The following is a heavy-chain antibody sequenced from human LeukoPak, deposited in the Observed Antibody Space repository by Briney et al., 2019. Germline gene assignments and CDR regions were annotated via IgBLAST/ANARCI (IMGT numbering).Heavy chain of an antibody. CDR1: GDSITSSAFY. V-gene: IGHV4-39*07. CDR3: ARRYYDFWSGYYLDI. J-gene: IGHJ3*02. CDR2: IFHGGNT. Sequence: PSETLSLTCTVSGDSITSSAFYWGWIRQAPGKGLEWIGNIFHGGNTHYNPSLKSRVTISVDTSKNQFSLKLSSVTAADTAVYYCARRYYDFWSGYYLDIWGQGTMVTVSS. D-gene: IGHD3-3*01.